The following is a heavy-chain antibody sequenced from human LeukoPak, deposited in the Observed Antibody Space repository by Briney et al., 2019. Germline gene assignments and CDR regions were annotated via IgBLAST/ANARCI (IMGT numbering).Heavy chain of an antibody. CDR3: ARDYDSSGYYYPALEY. CDR1: GFTFSSYA. V-gene: IGHV3-30-3*01. CDR2: ISYDGSNK. Sequence: PGRSLRLSCAASGFTFSSYAMPWVRQAPGKGLEWVAVISYDGSNKYYADSVKGRFTISRDNSKNTLYLQMNSLRAEDTAVYYCARDYDSSGYYYPALEYWGQGTLVTVSS. J-gene: IGHJ4*02. D-gene: IGHD3-22*01.